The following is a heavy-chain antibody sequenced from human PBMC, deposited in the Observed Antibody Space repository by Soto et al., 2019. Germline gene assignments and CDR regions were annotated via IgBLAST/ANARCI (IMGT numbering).Heavy chain of an antibody. CDR3: ARRRGAALARSFDY. CDR2: ISQSGSS. V-gene: IGHV4-34*01. CDR1: DESFSIFD. J-gene: IGHJ4*02. D-gene: IGHD6-6*01. Sequence: VQVQQWGAGLLKPSETLTLTCAVYDESFSIFDWSWIRQPPGKGLEWIGEISQSGSSNYNQSLKSRVTRSGDTSKNQFSLRVSSVTAADTAVYYCARRRGAALARSFDYWGQGAMVSVSS.